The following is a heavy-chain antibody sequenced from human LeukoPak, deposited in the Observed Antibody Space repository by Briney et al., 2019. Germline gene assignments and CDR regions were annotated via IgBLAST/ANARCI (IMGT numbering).Heavy chain of an antibody. D-gene: IGHD3-22*01. V-gene: IGHV4-34*01. CDR3: ARGPVPYYYDSSGYYPFDY. Sequence: PSETLSLTCAVYGGSFSGYYWSWIRQPPGKGLEWIGEINHSGSTNYNPSLKSRVTISVDTSKNQFSLKLSSVTAADTAVYYCARGPVPYYYDSSGYYPFDYWGQGTLVTVSS. CDR2: INHSGST. CDR1: GGSFSGYY. J-gene: IGHJ4*02.